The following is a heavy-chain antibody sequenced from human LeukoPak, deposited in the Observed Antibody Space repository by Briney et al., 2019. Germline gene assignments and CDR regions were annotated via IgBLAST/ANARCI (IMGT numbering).Heavy chain of an antibody. V-gene: IGHV3-48*01. CDR2: ISSSSSTI. J-gene: IGHJ4*02. D-gene: IGHD6-19*01. Sequence: PGGSLRLSCAASGFTFSSYSMNWVRQAPGKGLEWFSYISSSSSTIYYADSVKGRFTISRDNAKNSLYLQMNSLRAEDTAVYYCARDSYSSAGFDYWGQGTLVTVSS. CDR1: GFTFSSYS. CDR3: ARDSYSSAGFDY.